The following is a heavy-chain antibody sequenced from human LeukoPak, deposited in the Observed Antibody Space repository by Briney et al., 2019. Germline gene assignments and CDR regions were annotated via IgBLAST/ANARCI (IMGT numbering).Heavy chain of an antibody. CDR1: GFTFXAFS. V-gene: IGHV3-21*01. Sequence: PGGSLRLSCAASGFTFXAFSMNWVRQAPGKGLEWVSAISSSSSDIYYTDSVKGRFTISRDNANNFLHLQVSSLRAEDTAVYYCATGYTSGTRIDYWGQGTLVSVSS. CDR3: ATGYTSGTRIDY. J-gene: IGHJ4*02. CDR2: ISSSSSDI. D-gene: IGHD6-19*01.